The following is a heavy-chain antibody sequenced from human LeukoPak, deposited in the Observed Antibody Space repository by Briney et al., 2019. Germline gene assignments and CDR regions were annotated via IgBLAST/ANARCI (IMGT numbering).Heavy chain of an antibody. J-gene: IGHJ4*02. CDR1: GGSISSSSYY. Sequence: SETLSLTCTISGGSISSSSYYWGWIRQPPGKGLEWIGSIYYSGSTYYNPSLKSRVTISVDTSKNQFSLKLSSVTAADTAVYYCARFYDAYYFDYWGQGTLVTVSS. V-gene: IGHV4-39*07. CDR2: IYYSGST. CDR3: ARFYDAYYFDY. D-gene: IGHD3-3*01.